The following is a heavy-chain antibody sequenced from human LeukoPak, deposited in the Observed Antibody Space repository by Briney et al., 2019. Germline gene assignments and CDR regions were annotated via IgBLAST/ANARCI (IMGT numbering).Heavy chain of an antibody. J-gene: IGHJ4*02. CDR1: GFTFNSYE. CDR2: ISSSGSVI. CDR3: ARDLYYFGSGSFVPGLPDY. D-gene: IGHD3-10*01. Sequence: PGGSLRLSCAASGFTFNSYEMNWVRQAPGKGLEWVSYISSSGSVIHYADSVKGRFTISRDNAKSSLYLQMNSLRAEDTAVYYCARDLYYFGSGSFVPGLPDYWGQGTLVTVSS. V-gene: IGHV3-48*03.